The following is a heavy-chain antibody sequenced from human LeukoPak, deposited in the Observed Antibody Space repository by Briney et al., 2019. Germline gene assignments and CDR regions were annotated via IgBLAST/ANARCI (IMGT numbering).Heavy chain of an antibody. J-gene: IGHJ6*02. V-gene: IGHV1-18*01. CDR1: GYTFTSYG. CDR2: ISAYNGNT. Sequence: ASVTVSCKASGYTFTSYGISWVRQAPGQGLEWMGWISAYNGNTNYAQKLQGRVTMTTDTSTSTAYMELRSLRSDDTAVYYCAGARITIFGVVPRGYYGMDVWGQGTTVTVSS. CDR3: AGARITIFGVVPRGYYGMDV. D-gene: IGHD3-3*01.